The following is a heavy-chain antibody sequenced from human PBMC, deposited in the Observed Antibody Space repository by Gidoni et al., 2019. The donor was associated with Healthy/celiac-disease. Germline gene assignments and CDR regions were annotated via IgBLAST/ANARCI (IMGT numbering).Heavy chain of an antibody. D-gene: IGHD3-9*01. Sequence: EVQLVESGGGLVKPGGSLRLSCAASGFTFSTAWMSWVRQDPGKGLEWVGRIKSKTDGGTTDYAAPVKGRFTISRDDSKNTLYLQMNSLKTEDTAVYYCTTPVLRYFDWLYGMDVWGQGTTVTVSS. V-gene: IGHV3-15*01. CDR2: IKSKTDGGTT. CDR3: TTPVLRYFDWLYGMDV. CDR1: GFTFSTAW. J-gene: IGHJ6*02.